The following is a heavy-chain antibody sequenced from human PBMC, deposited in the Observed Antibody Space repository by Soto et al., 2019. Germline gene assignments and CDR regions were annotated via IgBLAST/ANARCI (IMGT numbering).Heavy chain of an antibody. CDR2: IYHSGST. V-gene: IGHV4-4*02. CDR1: GGSISSSNW. J-gene: IGHJ4*02. CDR3: ARDPMRGYGDCHFDY. D-gene: IGHD4-17*01. Sequence: QVQLQESGPGLVKPSGTLSLTCAVSGGSISSSNWWSWVRQPPGRGLEWIGEIYHSGSTNYNPSLKSRVTISVDKSKNQFSLKLSSVTAADTAVYYCARDPMRGYGDCHFDYWGQGTLVTVSS.